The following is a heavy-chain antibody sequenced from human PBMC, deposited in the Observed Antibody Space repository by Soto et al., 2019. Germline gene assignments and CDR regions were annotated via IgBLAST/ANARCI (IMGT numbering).Heavy chain of an antibody. CDR3: AANTYGDLYYFDY. J-gene: IGHJ4*02. CDR1: GFTFTSSA. V-gene: IGHV1-58*01. D-gene: IGHD4-17*01. CDR2: IVVGSGNT. Sequence: LVKVSCEASGFTFTSSAVQWVRQARGQRLEWIGWIVVGSGNTNYAQKFQERVTITRDMSTSTAYMELSSLRSEDTAVYYCAANTYGDLYYFDYWGQGTLVTVS.